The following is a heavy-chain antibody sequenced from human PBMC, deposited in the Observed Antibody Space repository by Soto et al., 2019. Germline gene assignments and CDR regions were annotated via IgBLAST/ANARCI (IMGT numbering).Heavy chain of an antibody. Sequence: ASVKVSCKASGYTFTSYGISWVRQAPGQGLEWMGWISAYNGNTNYAQKLQGRVTMTTDTSTSTAYMELRSLRSDDTAVYYCATSYCSSTSCTIYYYYGMDVWGQGTTVTVSS. V-gene: IGHV1-18*04. CDR2: ISAYNGNT. CDR3: ATSYCSSTSCTIYYYYGMDV. J-gene: IGHJ6*02. D-gene: IGHD2-2*01. CDR1: GYTFTSYG.